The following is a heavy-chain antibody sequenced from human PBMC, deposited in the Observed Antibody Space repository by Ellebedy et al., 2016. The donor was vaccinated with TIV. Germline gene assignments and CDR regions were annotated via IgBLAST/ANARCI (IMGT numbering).Heavy chain of an antibody. CDR2: IGGGDT. D-gene: IGHD4-23*01. V-gene: IGHV3-21*04. CDR1: GFTFSSYS. J-gene: IGHJ3*01. CDR3: AKDAVARNSLYDAHDV. Sequence: GGSLRLSCAASGFTFSSYSMTWVRQAPGRGLEWVSSIGGGDTYYADSVKGRFSISRDNSRNTVYLQMNSPRAEDTAIYYCAKDAVARNSLYDAHDVWGQGTMVSVSS.